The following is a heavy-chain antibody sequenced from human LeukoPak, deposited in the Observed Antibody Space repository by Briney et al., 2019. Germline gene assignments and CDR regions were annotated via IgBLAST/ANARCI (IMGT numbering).Heavy chain of an antibody. D-gene: IGHD1-26*01. Sequence: SETLSLTCTVSGGSISSSSYYWGWIRQPPGKGLEWIGSIYYSGSTYCNPSLKSRVTISVDTSKNQFSLKLSSVTAADTAVYYCARRDSGSYYVDYWGQGTLVTVSS. CDR1: GGSISSSSYY. CDR3: ARRDSGSYYVDY. CDR2: IYYSGST. J-gene: IGHJ4*02. V-gene: IGHV4-39*01.